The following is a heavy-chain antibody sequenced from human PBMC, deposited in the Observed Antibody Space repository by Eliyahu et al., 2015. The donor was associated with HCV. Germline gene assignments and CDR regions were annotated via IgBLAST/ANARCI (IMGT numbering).Heavy chain of an antibody. J-gene: IGHJ3*01. D-gene: IGHD3-22*01. CDR2: IRPDGSEK. Sequence: EVQLVESGGDLVQPGGSLRLSCAASGFTFSSYWMSWVRQAPGKGLEWVANIRPDGSEKYYVDSLKGRFTISRDNAKNSLFLQMNSLRAEDTAVYYCARGDYSDSSNNYVDAFDVWGQGTVVTVSS. V-gene: IGHV3-7*03. CDR3: ARGDYSDSSNNYVDAFDV. CDR1: GFTFSSYW.